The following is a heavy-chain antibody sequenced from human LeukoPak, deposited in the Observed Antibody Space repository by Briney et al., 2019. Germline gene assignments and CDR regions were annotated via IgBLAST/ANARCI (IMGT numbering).Heavy chain of an antibody. V-gene: IGHV1-18*01. CDR3: ARDPGAVAGYYYMDV. D-gene: IGHD6-19*01. J-gene: IGHJ6*03. CDR1: GYTFTSYG. CDR2: ISAYNGNT. Sequence: GASVKVSCKASGYTFTSYGISWVRQAPGQGLEWMGWISAYNGNTNYAQKLQGRVTMTTDTSTSTGYMELRSLRSDDTAVYYCARDPGAVAGYYYMDVWGKGTTVTVSS.